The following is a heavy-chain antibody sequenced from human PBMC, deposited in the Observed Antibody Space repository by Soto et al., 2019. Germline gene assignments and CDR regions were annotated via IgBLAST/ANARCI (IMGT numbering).Heavy chain of an antibody. D-gene: IGHD2-2*02. V-gene: IGHV5-10-1*01. CDR3: ARHWYCSSTSCYTGYYYGMEV. CDR2: IDPSDSYT. Sequence: VQSLKISRNGSGYSFTSYWSSRVRQKPGKGLEWMGRIDPSDSYTNYSPSFQGHVTISADKSISTAYLQWSSLRASDTAMYYCARHWYCSSTSCYTGYYYGMEVWGKGTTVTVSS. CDR1: GYSFTSYW. J-gene: IGHJ6*04.